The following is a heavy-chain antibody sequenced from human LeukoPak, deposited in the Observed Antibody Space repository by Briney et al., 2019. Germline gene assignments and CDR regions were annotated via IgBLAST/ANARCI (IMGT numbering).Heavy chain of an antibody. Sequence: SETLSLTCAVYGGSFSGYYWSWIRQPPGKGLEWIGEINHSGSTNYNPSLKSRVTISVDTSKNQFSLKLSSVTAADTAVYYCAFNSGVAAAGLDHWGQGTLVTVSS. V-gene: IGHV4-34*01. CDR2: INHSGST. CDR3: AFNSGVAAAGLDH. D-gene: IGHD6-13*01. CDR1: GGSFSGYY. J-gene: IGHJ4*02.